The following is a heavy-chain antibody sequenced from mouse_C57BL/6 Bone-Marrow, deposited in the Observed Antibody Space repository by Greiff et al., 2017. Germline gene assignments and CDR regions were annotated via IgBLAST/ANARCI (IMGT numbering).Heavy chain of an antibody. V-gene: IGHV14-2*01. J-gene: IGHJ3*01. Sequence: VQLQQSGAELVKPGASVKLSCTASGFNIKDYYMHWVKQRTEQGLEWIGRIDPEAGETKYAPKFQGKATITADTSSNTAYLQRSSMAAEDTAVYDCALFLYDCDVGDWGQGTMVTVSA. CDR3: ALFLYDCDVGD. CDR1: GFNIKDYY. CDR2: IDPEAGET. D-gene: IGHD2-4*01.